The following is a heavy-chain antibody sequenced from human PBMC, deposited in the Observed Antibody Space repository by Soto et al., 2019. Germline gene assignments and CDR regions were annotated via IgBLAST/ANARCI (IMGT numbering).Heavy chain of an antibody. CDR2: VSYSGSYT. CDR1: ELIFSDYY. D-gene: IGHD2-15*01. CDR3: ATGQDCSGGSCFDFDY. Sequence: QVQLVESGGDLVKPGGSLRLSCAASELIFSDYYMKWIRQAPGKGLEWVAVVSYSGSYTNYADSVKGRFSVSRDNRKNSLYLQMNSLRVEDTALYYCATGQDCSGGSCFDFDYWGQGTRVTVSS. J-gene: IGHJ4*02. V-gene: IGHV3-11*06.